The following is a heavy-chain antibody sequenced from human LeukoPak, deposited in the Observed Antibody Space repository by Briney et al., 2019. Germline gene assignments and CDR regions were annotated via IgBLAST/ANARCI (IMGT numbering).Heavy chain of an antibody. D-gene: IGHD3-22*01. V-gene: IGHV1-69*05. CDR2: IIPIFGTA. CDR3: ARDRILDYYDSSGYYYYAFDI. Sequence: ASVKVSCKASGGTLSSYAISWVRQAPGQGLEWMGGIIPIFGTANYAQKFQGRVTITTDESTSTAYMELSSLRSEDTAVYYCARDRILDYYDSSGYYYYAFDIWGQGTMVTVSS. J-gene: IGHJ3*02. CDR1: GGTLSSYA.